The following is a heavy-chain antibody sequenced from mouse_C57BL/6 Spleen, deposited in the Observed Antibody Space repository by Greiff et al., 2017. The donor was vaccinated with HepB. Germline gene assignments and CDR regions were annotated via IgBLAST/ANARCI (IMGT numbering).Heavy chain of an antibody. J-gene: IGHJ2*01. D-gene: IGHD1-1*01. CDR1: GYTFTSYW. Sequence: VQLPQSGAELVKPGASVKLSCKASGYTFTSYWMHWVKQRPGQGLEWIGMIHPNSGSTNYNEKFKSKATLTVDKSSSTAYMQLSSLTSEDSSVYYCASTGKLGYWGQGTTLTVSS. CDR2: IHPNSGST. CDR3: ASTGKLGY. V-gene: IGHV1-64*01.